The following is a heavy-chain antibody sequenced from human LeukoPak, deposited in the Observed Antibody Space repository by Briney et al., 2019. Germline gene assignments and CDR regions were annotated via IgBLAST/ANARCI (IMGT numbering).Heavy chain of an antibody. D-gene: IGHD3-3*01. J-gene: IGHJ4*02. CDR1: GGSFSGYY. CDR2: INHSGSN. Sequence: PSETLSLTCAVYGGSFSGYYWSWIRQPPGKGLEWIGEINHSGSNNYNPSLKSRVTISVDTSKNQFSLKLSSVTAAETAVYYCARAGVNYDFWTHNQLAVDYWGQGTLVTDSS. CDR3: ARAGVNYDFWTHNQLAVDY. V-gene: IGHV4-34*01.